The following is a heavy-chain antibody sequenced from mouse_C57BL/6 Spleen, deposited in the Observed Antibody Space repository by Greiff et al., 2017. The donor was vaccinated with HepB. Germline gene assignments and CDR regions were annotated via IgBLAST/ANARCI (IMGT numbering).Heavy chain of an antibody. J-gene: IGHJ3*01. CDR3: ARHGEIYYDAWFAY. Sequence: EVKLVESGGGLVKPGGSLKLSCAASGFTFSSYTMSWVRQTPEKRLEWVATISGGGGNTYYPDSVKGRFTISRDNAKNTLYLQMSSLRSEDTALYYCARHGEIYYDAWFAYWGQGTLVTVSA. V-gene: IGHV5-9*01. CDR1: GFTFSSYT. CDR2: ISGGGGNT. D-gene: IGHD2-4*01.